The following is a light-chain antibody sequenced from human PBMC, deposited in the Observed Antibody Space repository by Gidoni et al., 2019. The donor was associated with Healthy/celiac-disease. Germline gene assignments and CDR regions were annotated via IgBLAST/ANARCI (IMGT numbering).Light chain of an antibody. Sequence: EIVLTQSPATLSLSPWERATLSCRASQCVSSYLAWYQQKPGKAPRLLIYDASNKATGIPARFSGSGSGTDFTLTISSLEPEDFAVYYCQQRSNWPPWTFGQGTKVEIK. V-gene: IGKV3-11*01. CDR2: DAS. CDR1: QCVSSY. CDR3: QQRSNWPPWT. J-gene: IGKJ1*01.